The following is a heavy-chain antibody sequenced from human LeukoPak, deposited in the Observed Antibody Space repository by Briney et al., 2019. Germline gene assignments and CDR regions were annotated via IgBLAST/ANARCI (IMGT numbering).Heavy chain of an antibody. V-gene: IGHV3-74*01. D-gene: IGHD1-14*01. CDR2: MSSDGSIT. CDR3: ARAGSFRFDY. J-gene: IGHJ4*02. Sequence: QTGGSLRLSCAASGFTFSNSWMHWVRQVPGKGLLWVSRMSSDGSITNYADSVKGRFTISGDNARNTLYLQIHTLTVEDTAVYYCARAGSFRFDYWGQGTLVTVSS. CDR1: GFTFSNSW.